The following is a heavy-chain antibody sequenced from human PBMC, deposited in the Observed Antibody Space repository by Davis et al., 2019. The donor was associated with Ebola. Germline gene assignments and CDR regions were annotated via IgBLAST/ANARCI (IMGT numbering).Heavy chain of an antibody. V-gene: IGHV5-10-1*01. CDR3: ATTEQSYSYGIRTRYYYYGMDV. CDR1: GYSFTSYW. Sequence: GESLKISCQGSGYSFTSYWINWVRQMPGKGLEWMGRFDPSDSYTNYSPSFQGHVSISADKFISTAYLQWSSLKASDTAMYYCATTEQSYSYGIRTRYYYYGMDVWGQGTTVTVSS. J-gene: IGHJ6*02. CDR2: FDPSDSYT. D-gene: IGHD5-18*01.